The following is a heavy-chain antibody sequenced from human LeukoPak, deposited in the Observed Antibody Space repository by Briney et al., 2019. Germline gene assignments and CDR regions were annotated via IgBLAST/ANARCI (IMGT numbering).Heavy chain of an antibody. CDR3: ARDLDFGAAAGTIWFDP. J-gene: IGHJ5*02. V-gene: IGHV1-24*01. D-gene: IGHD6-13*01. Sequence: ASVKVSCKVSGSPLSELFIHWGRQAPGEGLEWMGGFASEAGESIYAQRVQGRVTMTEDTSRDTAYMELSRLRSDDTAVYYCARDLDFGAAAGTIWFDPWGQGTLVTVSS. CDR2: FASEAGES. CDR1: GSPLSELF.